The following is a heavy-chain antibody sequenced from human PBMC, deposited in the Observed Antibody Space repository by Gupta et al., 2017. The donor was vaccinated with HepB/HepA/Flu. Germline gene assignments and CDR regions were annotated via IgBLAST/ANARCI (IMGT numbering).Heavy chain of an antibody. CDR3: TKGFWENAALDPYDY. D-gene: IGHD3-3*01. Sequence: EVQLLESGGDLVQPGGSLRLSCAASGFTFSTHAMGWVRQAPGKGLEWVSVITGTGDTTSYADFAKGRFTIFRDNSRNTLYLQLNSLRADDTAIYYCTKGFWENAALDPYDYWGQGILVTVSS. CDR1: GFTFSTHA. V-gene: IGHV3-23*01. J-gene: IGHJ4*02. CDR2: ITGTGDTT.